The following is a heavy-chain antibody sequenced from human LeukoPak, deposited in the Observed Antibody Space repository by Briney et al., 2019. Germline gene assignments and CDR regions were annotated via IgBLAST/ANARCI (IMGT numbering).Heavy chain of an antibody. Sequence: GASVKVSFKSSGYRFTNYGYSWVRQPPGQGLERMGWISAYNGNTDYAQNLQGRVTTTTVASTSTAYMELRSLTSDDTAIYYCARGGSWCSNGVCYYYFDYWGQGTLVTVSS. J-gene: IGHJ4*02. CDR3: ARGGSWCSNGVCYYYFDY. D-gene: IGHD2-8*01. CDR1: GYRFTNYG. CDR2: ISAYNGNT. V-gene: IGHV1-18*01.